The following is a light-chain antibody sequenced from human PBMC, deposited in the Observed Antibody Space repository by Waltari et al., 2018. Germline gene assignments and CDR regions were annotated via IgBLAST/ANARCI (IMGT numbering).Light chain of an antibody. Sequence: EIQMTQSPSSLSASEGDRVTITCRASEKINRWLAWYHQKPGQAPKLLIYKASNLESGVPSRFSGSGSGTEFTLTISSLQPDDFATYYCQQYHAFPLSFGPGTKVDVK. CDR3: QQYHAFPLS. V-gene: IGKV1-5*03. J-gene: IGKJ3*01. CDR1: EKINRW. CDR2: KAS.